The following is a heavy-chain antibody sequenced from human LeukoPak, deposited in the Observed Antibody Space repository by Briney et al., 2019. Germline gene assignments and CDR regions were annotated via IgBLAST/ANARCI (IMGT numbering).Heavy chain of an antibody. Sequence: SETLSLTCTVSGGSISSYYWSWIRQPAGKGLEWIGRIYTSGSTNYNPSLNSRVTMSVDTSKNQFSLSLSSMTAADTAASYCSKYARSSGWYVQGFDPWGQGTLVTVSS. CDR1: GGSISSYY. J-gene: IGHJ5*02. CDR2: IYTSGST. D-gene: IGHD6-19*01. V-gene: IGHV4-4*07. CDR3: SKYARSSGWYVQGFDP.